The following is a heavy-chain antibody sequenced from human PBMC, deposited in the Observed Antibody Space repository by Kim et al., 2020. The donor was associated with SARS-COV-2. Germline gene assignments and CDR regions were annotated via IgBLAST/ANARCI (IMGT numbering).Heavy chain of an antibody. CDR3: ARDRQRAGTGVDY. J-gene: IGHJ4*02. D-gene: IGHD6-19*01. V-gene: IGHV6-1*01. CDR1: GDSVSSNSAA. Sequence: SQTLSLTCDISGDSVSSNSAAWNWIRQSLSRGLEWLGRTYYRSKWYTDYALSVKGRITINPDTSKNQFSLQLNSVTPEDTAVYYCARDRQRAGTGVDYWGQGTLVTVSS. CDR2: TYYRSKWYT.